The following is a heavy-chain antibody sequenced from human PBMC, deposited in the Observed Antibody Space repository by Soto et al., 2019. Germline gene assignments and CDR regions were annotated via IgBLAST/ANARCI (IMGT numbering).Heavy chain of an antibody. V-gene: IGHV4-30-4*01. CDR1: GGSISSGDYY. D-gene: IGHD6-13*01. CDR3: ARVWQQLDLGMDV. J-gene: IGHJ6*02. Sequence: PSETLSLTCTVSGGSISSGDYYWSWIRQPPGKGLEWIGYIYYSGSTYYNPSLKSRVTISVDTSKNQFSLKLSSVTAADTAVYYCARVWQQLDLGMDVWGQGTTVTVSS. CDR2: IYYSGST.